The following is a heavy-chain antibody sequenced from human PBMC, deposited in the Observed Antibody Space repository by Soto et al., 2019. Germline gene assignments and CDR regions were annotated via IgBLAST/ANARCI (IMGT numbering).Heavy chain of an antibody. CDR1: GFTFSSYT. D-gene: IGHD4-17*01. Sequence: QVQLVESGGGVVQPGRSLRLSCAAAGFTFSSYTIHWVRQAPGKGLEWVADISHDGSHKYYADFVKGRFTISRDNSKNTVYLQTNSLRAEDTAVYYCARAPAPDYGGVGDYWGQGTLVTVSS. J-gene: IGHJ4*02. CDR3: ARAPAPDYGGVGDY. CDR2: ISHDGSHK. V-gene: IGHV3-30-3*01.